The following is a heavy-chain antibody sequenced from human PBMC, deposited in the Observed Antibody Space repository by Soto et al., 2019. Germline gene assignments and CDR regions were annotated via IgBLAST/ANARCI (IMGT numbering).Heavy chain of an antibody. D-gene: IGHD3-3*01. CDR2: IYYSGST. V-gene: IGHV4-59*01. Sequence: TSETLSLTCTVSGGSISSYYWSWIRQPPGKGLEWIGYIYYSGSTNYNPSLKSRVTISVDTSKNQFSLKLSSVTAADTAVYYCARDRVLRFLEWLPRDRRNYYMDVWGKGTTVTVSS. CDR1: GGSISSYY. CDR3: ARDRVLRFLEWLPRDRRNYYMDV. J-gene: IGHJ6*03.